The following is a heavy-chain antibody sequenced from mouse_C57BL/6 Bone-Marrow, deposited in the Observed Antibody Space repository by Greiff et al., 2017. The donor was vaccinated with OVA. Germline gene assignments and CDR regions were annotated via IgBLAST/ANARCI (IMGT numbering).Heavy chain of an antibody. V-gene: IGHV1-50*01. CDR3: ARPPDYYAMDY. Sequence: QVQLQQSGAELVKPGASVKLSCKASGYTFTSYWMQWVKQRPGQGLEWIGEIDPSDSYTNYNQKFKGKATLTVDTYSSTAYMQLSSLTSEDSAVYYCARPPDYYAMDYWGQGTSVTVSS. J-gene: IGHJ4*01. CDR2: IDPSDSYT. CDR1: GYTFTSYW.